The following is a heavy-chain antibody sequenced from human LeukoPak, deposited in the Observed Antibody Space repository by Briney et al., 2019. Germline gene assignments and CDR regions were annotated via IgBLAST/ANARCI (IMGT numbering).Heavy chain of an antibody. CDR1: GGSISSYY. Sequence: SETLSLTCTVSGGSISSYYWSWIRQPAGKGLEWIGRIYTSGSTNYNPSLKSRVTMSVDTSKNQFSLKLSSVTAADTAVYYCARVKGWKGIQLWSRDYYFDYWGQGTLVTVSS. D-gene: IGHD5-18*01. CDR2: IYTSGST. V-gene: IGHV4-4*07. CDR3: ARVKGWKGIQLWSRDYYFDY. J-gene: IGHJ4*02.